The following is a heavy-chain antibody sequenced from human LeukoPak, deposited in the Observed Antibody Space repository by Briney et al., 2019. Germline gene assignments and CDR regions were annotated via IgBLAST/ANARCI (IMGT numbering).Heavy chain of an antibody. V-gene: IGHV4-39*01. D-gene: IGHD3-22*01. J-gene: IGHJ4*02. Sequence: PSETLSLTCTVSGGSISSSTYYWGWIRQPPGKGLEWIGNFYYSGSTYYNPSLKSRVTISVDTSKNQFSLKLSSVTAADTAVYYCASRDPPYDYYDSSGPGDYWGQGTLVTVSS. CDR2: FYYSGST. CDR3: ASRDPPYDYYDSSGPGDY. CDR1: GGSISSSTYY.